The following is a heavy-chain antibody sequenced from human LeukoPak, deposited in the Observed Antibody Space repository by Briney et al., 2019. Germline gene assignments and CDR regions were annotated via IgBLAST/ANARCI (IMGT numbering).Heavy chain of an antibody. Sequence: PGGSLRLSCVGSGFTFSSFWMNWVRQVPGRGLQWLANIKEDGSLTTHEESVKGRFTIFRDNVANVLYLQMNSLRVDDTATYYCARGRPTPGTDFWGQGTLVTVSS. CDR2: IKEDGSLT. CDR1: GFTFSSFW. V-gene: IGHV3-7*04. D-gene: IGHD6-6*01. J-gene: IGHJ4*02. CDR3: ARGRPTPGTDF.